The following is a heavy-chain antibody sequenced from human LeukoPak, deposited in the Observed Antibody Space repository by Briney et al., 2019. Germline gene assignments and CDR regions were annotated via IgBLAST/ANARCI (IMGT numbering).Heavy chain of an antibody. Sequence: SETLSLTCAVYGGSFSGYYWSWIRQPPGKGLEWIGYIHHSGTTDYNPSLTSRVIILVDTTKNQFSLKVGSLTAADTAVYYCARRLGVITRDAYDIWGQGTMVIVSS. CDR2: IHHSGTT. V-gene: IGHV4-34*01. CDR1: GGSFSGYY. D-gene: IGHD3-3*01. CDR3: ARRLGVITRDAYDI. J-gene: IGHJ3*02.